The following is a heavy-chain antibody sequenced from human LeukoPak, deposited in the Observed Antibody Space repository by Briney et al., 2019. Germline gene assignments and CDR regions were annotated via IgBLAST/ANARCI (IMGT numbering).Heavy chain of an antibody. D-gene: IGHD4-23*01. Sequence: PSETLSLTCTVSGGSIATGSYYWGWIRQPPGKGLDWIGSIYYTGSTYYNPSLRSRVTISVDTSKNQFSLKLSSVTAADTAVYYCARREGMTTAVTPDHWGQGTLVTVSS. CDR2: IYYTGST. CDR1: GGSIATGSYY. J-gene: IGHJ4*02. V-gene: IGHV4-39*01. CDR3: ARREGMTTAVTPDH.